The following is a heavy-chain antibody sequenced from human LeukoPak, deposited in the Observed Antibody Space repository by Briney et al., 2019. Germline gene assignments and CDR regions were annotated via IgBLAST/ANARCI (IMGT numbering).Heavy chain of an antibody. CDR3: ARGLYSSSRKTHYYYYYYMDV. CDR2: VHSSGST. CDR1: GRSISSFF. D-gene: IGHD6-6*01. V-gene: IGHV4-59*07. Sequence: TSDTLSLTCTVCGRSISSFFWSWIRQPPGKGLEWIGYVHSSGSTKYNPSLKSRLIISVDTSKNQFSLKLSSVTAADTAVYYCARGLYSSSRKTHYYYYYYMDVWGKGTTVTVSS. J-gene: IGHJ6*03.